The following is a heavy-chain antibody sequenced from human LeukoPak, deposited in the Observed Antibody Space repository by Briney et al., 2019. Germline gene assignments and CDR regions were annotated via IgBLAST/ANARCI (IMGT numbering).Heavy chain of an antibody. CDR1: GDSLFTSGVA. V-gene: IGHV6-1*01. CDR3: ARGGSGSYDEAFDI. CDR2: TYYTSRWSN. J-gene: IGHJ3*02. Sequence: SQTLSLTCALSGDSLFTSGVAWSWIRQSPSRGLEWLGRTYYTSRWSNEYAVSLKSRITVNADTSKNQFSLKLSSVTAADTAVYYCARGGSGSYDEAFDIWGQGTMVTVSS. D-gene: IGHD1-26*01.